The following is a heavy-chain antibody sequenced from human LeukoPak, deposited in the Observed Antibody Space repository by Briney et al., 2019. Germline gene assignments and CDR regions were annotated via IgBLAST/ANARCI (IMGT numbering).Heavy chain of an antibody. V-gene: IGHV3-23*01. J-gene: IGHJ4*02. Sequence: GGSLRLSCAASGFTFSGYGMNWVRQAPGKGLEWVSGITGSDGSTYYADSVKGRFTISRDNSKNTLYLQINSLRAEDTAVYYCAKDRYNWNYFDSWGQGTLVTVSS. CDR2: ITGSDGST. CDR1: GFTFSGYG. D-gene: IGHD1-20*01. CDR3: AKDRYNWNYFDS.